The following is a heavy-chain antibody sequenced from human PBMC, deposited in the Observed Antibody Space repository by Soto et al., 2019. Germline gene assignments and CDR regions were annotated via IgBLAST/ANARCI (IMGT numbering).Heavy chain of an antibody. CDR3: ARPTTGYPNNWFDP. CDR1: GYTFTSYA. CDR2: INAGNGNT. D-gene: IGHD3-9*01. Sequence: ASVKVSCKASGYTFTSYAMHWVRQAPGQRLEWMGWINAGNGNTKYSQKFQGRVTITRDTSASTAYMELSSLRSEDTAVYYCARPTTGYPNNWFDPWGQGTLVTVS. J-gene: IGHJ5*02. V-gene: IGHV1-3*01.